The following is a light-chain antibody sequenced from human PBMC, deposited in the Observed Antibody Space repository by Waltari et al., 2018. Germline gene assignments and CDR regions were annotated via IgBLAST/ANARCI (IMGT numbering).Light chain of an antibody. Sequence: EIVMTQSPATLSVSVGERATLSYRASQRFGSNLAWYQLKPGQAPRLLLSGASTRATGIPARFSGSGSGTEFTLTISSLQSEDFAVYYCQQYNDWPPTFGGGTKVEIK. CDR2: GAS. CDR3: QQYNDWPPT. V-gene: IGKV3-15*01. J-gene: IGKJ4*01. CDR1: QRFGSN.